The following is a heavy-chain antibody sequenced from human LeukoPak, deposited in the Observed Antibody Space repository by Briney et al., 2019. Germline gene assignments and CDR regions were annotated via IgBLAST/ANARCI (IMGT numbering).Heavy chain of an antibody. CDR1: GFIISSYW. V-gene: IGHV3-74*01. CDR2: ISPDGSTT. D-gene: IGHD4-11*01. Sequence: GGSLRLSCAASGFIISSYWMHWVRQVPGKGLVWVSRISPDGSTTGYADSVKGRFTASRDNARNTLYLQINSLRAEDSAVYYCTRDRTTITLFELWGQGTLVTVSS. J-gene: IGHJ4*02. CDR3: TRDRTTITLFEL.